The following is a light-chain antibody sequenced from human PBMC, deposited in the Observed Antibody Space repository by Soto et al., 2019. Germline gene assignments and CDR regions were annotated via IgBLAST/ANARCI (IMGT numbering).Light chain of an antibody. CDR1: QSVNSN. CDR3: QQYNNWPIT. Sequence: EIVMTQSPATLSVSPGERVTLSCRASQSVNSNLAWYQLKPGQAPRLLIYGASTRATGIPARISGSGSGTEFTLTISSLQSEDFAVYYCQQYNNWPITFGQGTRLEIK. V-gene: IGKV3-15*01. J-gene: IGKJ5*01. CDR2: GAS.